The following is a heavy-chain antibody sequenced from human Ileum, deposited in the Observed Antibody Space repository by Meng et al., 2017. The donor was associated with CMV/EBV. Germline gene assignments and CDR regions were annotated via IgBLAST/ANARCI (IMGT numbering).Heavy chain of an antibody. V-gene: IGHV4-34*01. D-gene: IGHD2-2*01. Sequence: YYWSWIRQPPGKGLEWIGEINHSGSTNYNPSLKSRVTISVDTSKNQFSLKLSSVTAADTAVYYCARGKGYCSSTSCYDYYYYGMDVWGQGTTVTVSS. J-gene: IGHJ6*02. CDR1: YY. CDR3: ARGKGYCSSTSCYDYYYYGMDV. CDR2: INHSGST.